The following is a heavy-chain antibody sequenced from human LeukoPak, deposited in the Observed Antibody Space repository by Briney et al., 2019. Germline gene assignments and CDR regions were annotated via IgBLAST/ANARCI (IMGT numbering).Heavy chain of an antibody. Sequence: GGSLRLSCAASGFTFSSYSMNWVRQAPGKGLEWVSSISSSSDYIYYADSVKGRFTISRDNAKNSLYLQMSSLRAEDTAVYYCARDVRNGYNPEWFNPWGQGTLVTVSS. V-gene: IGHV3-21*01. J-gene: IGHJ5*02. CDR1: GFTFSSYS. CDR2: ISSSSDYI. CDR3: ARDVRNGYNPEWFNP. D-gene: IGHD5-24*01.